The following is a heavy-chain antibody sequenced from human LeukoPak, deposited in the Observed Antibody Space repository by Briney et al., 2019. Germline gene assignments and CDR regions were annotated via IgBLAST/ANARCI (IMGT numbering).Heavy chain of an antibody. CDR2: IKQDGSEK. CDR1: GFTFSSYW. J-gene: IGHJ2*01. CDR3: ASPTKGYWYFDL. Sequence: KTGGSLRLSCAASGFTFSSYWMSWVRQAPGKGLEWVANIKQDGSEKYFVDSVKGRFTISRDNAKNSLYLQMNSLRAEDTAVYYGASPTKGYWYFDLWGRGTLVTVSS. V-gene: IGHV3-7*01.